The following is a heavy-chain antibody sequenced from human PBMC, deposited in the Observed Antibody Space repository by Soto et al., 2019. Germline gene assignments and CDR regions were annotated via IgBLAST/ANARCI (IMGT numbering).Heavy chain of an antibody. D-gene: IGHD6-13*01. V-gene: IGHV3-13*01. CDR1: GFTFSSYD. CDR3: ARGSSWYHYYYYMDV. Sequence: GGSLRLSCAASGFTFSSYDMHWARQATGKGLEWASAIGTAGDTYYPGSVKGRFTISRENAKNSLYLQMNSLRAGDTAVYYCARGSSWYHYYYYMDVWGKGTTVTVSS. J-gene: IGHJ6*03. CDR2: IGTAGDT.